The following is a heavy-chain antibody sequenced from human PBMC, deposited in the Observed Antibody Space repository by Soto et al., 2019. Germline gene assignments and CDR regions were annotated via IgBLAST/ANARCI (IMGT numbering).Heavy chain of an antibody. D-gene: IGHD3-22*01. CDR1: GYTFTSND. CDR3: AKSGFAEVDYYDSRLDY. CDR2: MNPKSGNT. Sequence: ASVKVSCKASGYTFTSNDINWVRQATGQGLEWMGWMNPKSGNTGNAQKFQGRVTMTRNTSMSTAYMELNSLRAEDTAVYYCAKSGFAEVDYYDSRLDYWGQGTLVTVSS. J-gene: IGHJ4*02. V-gene: IGHV1-8*01.